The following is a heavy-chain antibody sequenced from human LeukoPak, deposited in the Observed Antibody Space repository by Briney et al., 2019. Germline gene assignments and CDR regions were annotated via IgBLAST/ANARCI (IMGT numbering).Heavy chain of an antibody. Sequence: GGSLRPSCAASGFTFSSYAMSWVRQAPGKGLEWVSAITGSGGSTYYADSVKGRFTISRDNSKNTLYLQMTSLRAEDTAEYYCAKSLFTSATGTGRAFHIWGQGTMVTVSS. J-gene: IGHJ3*02. CDR2: ITGSGGST. V-gene: IGHV3-23*01. D-gene: IGHD1-1*01. CDR1: GFTFSSYA. CDR3: AKSLFTSATGTGRAFHI.